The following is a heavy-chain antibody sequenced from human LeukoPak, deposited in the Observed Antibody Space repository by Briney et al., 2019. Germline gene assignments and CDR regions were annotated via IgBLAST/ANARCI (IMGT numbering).Heavy chain of an antibody. CDR1: GYTFTGYY. J-gene: IGHJ4*02. CDR2: IIPIFCTA. CDR3: ASFNACGGDCYSSPDYFDY. V-gene: IGHV1-69*13. Sequence: SVKLSCKASGYTFTGYYLHWVRQAPGQGLEWMGGIIPIFCTANYAQKFQGRVTITADESTSTDYKERSSLRSEYTAVYYCASFNACGGDCYSSPDYFDYWGQGTLVTVSS. D-gene: IGHD2-21*01.